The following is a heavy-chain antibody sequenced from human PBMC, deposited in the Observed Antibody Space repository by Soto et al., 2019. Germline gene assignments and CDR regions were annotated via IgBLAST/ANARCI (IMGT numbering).Heavy chain of an antibody. Sequence: DVQLVESGGGLVQPGGSLRLSCVASGLTFSNSYMHWVRQAPGKGLVWVSHINSEGTATTYADSVKGRFTVSRDNGRNTLFLQLTRLGAEDTAVYYCAEHLILKGEAFDIWGEGTIVTVSS. CDR2: INSEGTAT. J-gene: IGHJ3*02. V-gene: IGHV3-74*01. D-gene: IGHD2-15*01. CDR1: GLTFSNSY. CDR3: AEHLILKGEAFDI.